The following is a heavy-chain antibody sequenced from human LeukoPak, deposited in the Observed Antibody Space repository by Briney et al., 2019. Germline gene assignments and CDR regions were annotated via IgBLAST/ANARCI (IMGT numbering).Heavy chain of an antibody. V-gene: IGHV3-7*01. Sequence: PGGSLRLSCAASGFTLSSYWMSWVRQAPGKGPEWVANIKQDGSEKYYVDSVKGRFTISRDNAKNSLYPQMNSLRAEDTAVYYCAYLPRGYGDRWGQGTLVTVST. CDR3: AYLPRGYGDR. CDR1: GFTLSSYW. D-gene: IGHD3-22*01. J-gene: IGHJ4*02. CDR2: IKQDGSEK.